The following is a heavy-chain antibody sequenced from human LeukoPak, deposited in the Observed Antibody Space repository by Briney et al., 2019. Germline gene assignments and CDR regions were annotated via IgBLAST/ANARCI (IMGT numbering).Heavy chain of an antibody. CDR3: ARETVVSGIEVDFDY. Sequence: GGSLRLSCAASGFTFSDYYMSWIRQAPGKGLEWVSYISSSGSTIYYADSVKGRFTISRDNAKNSLYLQMNSLRAEDTAVYYCARETVVSGIEVDFDYWGQGTLVTVSS. CDR2: ISSSGSTI. D-gene: IGHD4-23*01. V-gene: IGHV3-11*01. J-gene: IGHJ4*02. CDR1: GFTFSDYY.